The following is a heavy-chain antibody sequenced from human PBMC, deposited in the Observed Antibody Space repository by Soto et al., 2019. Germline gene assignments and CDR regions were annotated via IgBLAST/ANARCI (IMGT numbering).Heavy chain of an antibody. CDR1: GGTFSRYS. D-gene: IGHD2-15*01. CDR3: VRGKRSWWHLPGFYYYYYGLDV. CDR2: IIPIFGIP. V-gene: IGHV1-69*13. J-gene: IGHJ6*02. Sequence: SVKVSCKASGGTFSRYSITWVRQAPGHGLEWIGRIIPIFGIPSYAQKFQGRVTITADESTSTAYMELSSLRSEDMVVYSCVRGKRSWWHLPGFYYYYYGLDVWG.